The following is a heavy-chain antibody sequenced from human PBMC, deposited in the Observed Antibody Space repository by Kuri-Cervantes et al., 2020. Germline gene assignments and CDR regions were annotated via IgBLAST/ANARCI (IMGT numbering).Heavy chain of an antibody. CDR1: GGSISSSSYY. CDR2: IYYSGST. D-gene: IGHD3-10*01. Sequence: SETLSLTCTVSGGSISSSSYYWGWIRQPPGKGLEWIGSIYYSGSTYYNPSLKNRVTISVDTSKNQFSLKLSSVTAADTAVYYCARHAGGSGRPQEFDYWGQGTLVTVSS. J-gene: IGHJ4*02. CDR3: ARHAGGSGRPQEFDY. V-gene: IGHV4-39*01.